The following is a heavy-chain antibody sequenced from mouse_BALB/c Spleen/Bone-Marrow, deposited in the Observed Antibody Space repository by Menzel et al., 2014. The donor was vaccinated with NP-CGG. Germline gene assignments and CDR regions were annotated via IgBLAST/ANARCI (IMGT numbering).Heavy chain of an antibody. V-gene: IGHV5-4*02. J-gene: IGHJ4*01. CDR2: ISDGGSYT. Sequence: EVNVVESGGGLVKPGGSLKLSCAASGFTLSDYYMYWVRQTPEKRLEWVATISDGGSYTYYPDSVKGRFTISRDNAKNNLYLQMSSLKSEDTAMYYCAREMAMDYWGQGTSVTVSS. CDR1: GFTLSDYY. CDR3: AREMAMDY.